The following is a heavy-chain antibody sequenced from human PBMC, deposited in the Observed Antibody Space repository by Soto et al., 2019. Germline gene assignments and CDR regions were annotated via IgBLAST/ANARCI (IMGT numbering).Heavy chain of an antibody. CDR3: ARDVAGSSGWQYYFDY. CDR1: GGSISSYY. J-gene: IGHJ4*02. CDR2: IHSSGNT. D-gene: IGHD6-19*01. Sequence: SETLSLTCTVSGGSISSYYWSWIRQPAGKGLEWIGRIHSSGNTNYNPSLKSRVIMAVDKSKNQFYLKLSSVTAADTAVYYCARDVAGSSGWQYYFDYWGQGTLVTVSS. V-gene: IGHV4-4*07.